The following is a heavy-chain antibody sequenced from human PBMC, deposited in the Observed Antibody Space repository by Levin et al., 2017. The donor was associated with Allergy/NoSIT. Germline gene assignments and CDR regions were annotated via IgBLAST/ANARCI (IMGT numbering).Heavy chain of an antibody. CDR3: ASAIGVTGWAEAFDL. CDR2: VRASNGDT. CDR1: GFTFDYYG. J-gene: IGHJ3*01. D-gene: IGHD6-19*01. V-gene: IGHV1-18*01. Sequence: ASVKVSCKASGFTFDYYGFSWVRQAPGQGLEWVGWVRASNGDTKYAQKWQGRVTMTTSANAAFMELRSLRSDDTAVYYCASAIGVTGWAEAFDLWGQGTMVTVSS.